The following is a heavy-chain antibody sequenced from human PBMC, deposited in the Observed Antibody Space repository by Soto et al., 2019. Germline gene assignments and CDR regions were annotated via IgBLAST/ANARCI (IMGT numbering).Heavy chain of an antibody. D-gene: IGHD1-7*01. J-gene: IGHJ5*02. Sequence: KTSETLSLTCTVSGGSVRDGSYYWAWPRQPPGKGLEWIGHIYHSGSTIYNPSLKSRVTISIDTSKSQFSLNLNSMTAADTAVYYCAGYNWNYYFDPWGQGTLVTVSS. CDR3: AGYNWNYYFDP. V-gene: IGHV4-61*01. CDR2: IYHSGST. CDR1: GGSVRDGSYY.